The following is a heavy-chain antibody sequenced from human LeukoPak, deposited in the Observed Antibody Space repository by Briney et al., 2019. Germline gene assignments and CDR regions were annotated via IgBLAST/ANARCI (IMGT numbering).Heavy chain of an antibody. CDR2: ISSSSSYT. CDR1: GFTFSDYY. CDR3: ARDGLDYFDY. Sequence: GGSLRLSCAASGFTFSDYYMSWIRQAPGKGLEWVSYISSSSSYTNYADSVKGRFTVSRDNAKNSLYLQMNSLRAEDTAVYYCARDGLDYFDYWGQGTLVTVSS. D-gene: IGHD6-19*01. J-gene: IGHJ4*02. V-gene: IGHV3-11*06.